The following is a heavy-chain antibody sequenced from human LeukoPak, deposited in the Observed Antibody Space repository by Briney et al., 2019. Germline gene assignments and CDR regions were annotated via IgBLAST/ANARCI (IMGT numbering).Heavy chain of an antibody. CDR3: AREKDYYDSSGAVGAFDI. CDR1: GFTFSTYS. Sequence: GGSLRLSCAASGFTFSTYSMNWVRQAPGKGLEWVSSISSRGSYIQYADSVRGRFTLSRDNAKNTLYLQMNSLRAEDTAVYYCAREKDYYDSSGAVGAFDIWGQGTMVTVSS. CDR2: ISSRGSYI. D-gene: IGHD3-22*01. J-gene: IGHJ3*02. V-gene: IGHV3-21*01.